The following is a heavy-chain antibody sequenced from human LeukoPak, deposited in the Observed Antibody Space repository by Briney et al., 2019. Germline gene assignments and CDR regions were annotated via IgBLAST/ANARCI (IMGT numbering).Heavy chain of an antibody. V-gene: IGHV1-69*05. Sequence: SVKVSCKASGGTFSSYAISWVRQAPGQGLEWMGGIIPIFGTANYAQKFQGRVTMTRDTSISTAYMELSRLRSDDTAVYYCARDLPFSSSYNWFDPWGQGTLVTVSS. CDR2: IIPIFGTA. CDR1: GGTFSSYA. J-gene: IGHJ5*02. D-gene: IGHD6-13*01. CDR3: ARDLPFSSSYNWFDP.